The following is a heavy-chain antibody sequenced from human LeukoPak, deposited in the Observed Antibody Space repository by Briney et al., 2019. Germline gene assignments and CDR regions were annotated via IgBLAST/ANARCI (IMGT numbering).Heavy chain of an antibody. D-gene: IGHD2/OR15-2a*01. CDR3: ARRAGNTRAFDI. CDR1: GGSISSYY. V-gene: IGHV4-59*01. CDR2: IYYSGST. J-gene: IGHJ3*02. Sequence: SETLSLTCTVSGGSISSYYWSWIRQPPGKGLEWIGYIYYSGSTNYNPSLKSRVTISVDTSKNQFSLKLSSVTAADTAVYYCARRAGNTRAFDIWGQGTMVTVSS.